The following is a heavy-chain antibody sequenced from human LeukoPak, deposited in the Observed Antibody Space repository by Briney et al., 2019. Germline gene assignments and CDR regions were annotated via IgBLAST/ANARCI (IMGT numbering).Heavy chain of an antibody. V-gene: IGHV3-9*01. J-gene: IGHJ4*02. D-gene: IGHD4-11*01. CDR3: AKDSSHYSNYFDY. CDR2: ISWNSGSI. CDR1: GFTFDDYA. Sequence: GGSLRLSCAASGFTFDDYAMHWVRQAPGKGLSWVSGISWNSGSIGYADSVKGRFTISRDNAKNSLYLQMNSLRAEDTALYYCAKDSSHYSNYFDYWGRGTLVTVSS.